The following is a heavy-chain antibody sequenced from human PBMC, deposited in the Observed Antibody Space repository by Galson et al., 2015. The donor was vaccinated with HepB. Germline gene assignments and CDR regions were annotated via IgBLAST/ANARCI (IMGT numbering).Heavy chain of an antibody. D-gene: IGHD3-16*01. Sequence: SLRLSCAASGFTFGDYAMSWFRQAPGKGLEWVGFIRSKAYGGTTEYAASVKGRFTISRDDSKSIAYLQMNSLKTEDTAVYYCTRVRWATPEGAYLTGSYYFDYWGQGTLVTVSS. CDR1: GFTFGDYA. J-gene: IGHJ4*02. CDR2: IRSKAYGGTT. CDR3: TRVRWATPEGAYLTGSYYFDY. V-gene: IGHV3-49*03.